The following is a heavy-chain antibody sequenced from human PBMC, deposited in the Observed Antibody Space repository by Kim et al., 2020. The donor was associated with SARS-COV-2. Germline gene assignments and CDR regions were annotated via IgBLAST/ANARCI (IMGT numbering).Heavy chain of an antibody. CDR2: INYSGNS. CDR3: ARDTHYYDSGSFEDCFDS. Sequence: SETLSLTCTVSGGSMTNNWWSWIRQPPGKVLEWIGYINYSGNSNSNPSLKSRVTISIDTSRNQFSLRLSSVTAADTAVYYCARDTHYYDSGSFEDCFDSWGLGTLVTVSS. D-gene: IGHD3-10*01. CDR1: GGSMTNNW. J-gene: IGHJ5*01. V-gene: IGHV4-59*01.